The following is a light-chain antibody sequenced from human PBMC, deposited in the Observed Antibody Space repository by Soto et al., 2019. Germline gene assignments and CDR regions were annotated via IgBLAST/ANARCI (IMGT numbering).Light chain of an antibody. CDR2: EVS. CDR3: SSYAGSNLYV. V-gene: IGLV2-8*01. CDR1: SSDVGSYNY. J-gene: IGLJ1*01. Sequence: QSALTQPPSASGSPGQSVTISCTGTSSDVGSYNYVSWYQQNPGKAPKLIIYEVSKRPPGVPDRFFGSKSGNTASLSVSGLQAEDDGDYYCSSYAGSNLYVFGTGTKVTVL.